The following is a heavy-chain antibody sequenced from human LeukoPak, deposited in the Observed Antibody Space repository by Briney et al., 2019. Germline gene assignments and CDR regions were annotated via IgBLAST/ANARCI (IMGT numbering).Heavy chain of an antibody. J-gene: IGHJ4*02. CDR1: GGSFSGYY. V-gene: IGHV4-34*01. D-gene: IGHD6-19*01. CDR2: INHSGST. Sequence: SETLSLTCAVYGGSFSGYYWSWIRQPPGKGLEWIGEINHSGSTNYNPSLKSRVTISVDTSKNQFSLKLSSVTAADTTVYYCAYAVAGADYWGQGTLVTVSS. CDR3: AYAVAGADY.